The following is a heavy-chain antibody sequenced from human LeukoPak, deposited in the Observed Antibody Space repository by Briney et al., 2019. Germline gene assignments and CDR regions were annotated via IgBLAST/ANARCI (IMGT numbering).Heavy chain of an antibody. CDR3: ARDSMVRGDFDY. V-gene: IGHV1-2*02. D-gene: IGHD3-10*01. J-gene: IGHJ4*02. CDR2: INPNSGGT. CDR1: GYTFTAYY. Sequence: ASVKVSCKASGYTFTAYYMHWLRQAPGQGLEWMGWINPNSGGTNYAQKFQGRVTMTRDTSISTAYMELSRLRSDDTAVYYCARDSMVRGDFDYWGQGTLVTVSS.